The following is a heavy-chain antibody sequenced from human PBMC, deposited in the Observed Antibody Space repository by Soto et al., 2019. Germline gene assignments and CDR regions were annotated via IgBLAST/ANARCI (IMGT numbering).Heavy chain of an antibody. J-gene: IGHJ6*02. V-gene: IGHV3-30-3*01. D-gene: IGHD2-21*01. CDR1: GFTFSSYA. CDR3: ARERALTAKLVKGMDV. CDR2: ISYDGSNK. Sequence: GGSLRLSCAASGFTFSSYAMHWVRQAPGKGLEWVAVISYDGSNKYYADSVKGRFTISRDNSKNTLYLQMNSLRAEDTAVYYCARERALTAKLVKGMDVWGQGTTVTVSS.